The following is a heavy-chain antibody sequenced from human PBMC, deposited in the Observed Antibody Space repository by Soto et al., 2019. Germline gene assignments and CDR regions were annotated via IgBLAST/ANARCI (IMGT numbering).Heavy chain of an antibody. J-gene: IGHJ4*02. Sequence: GGSLRLCCAASGFTFSSYAMSWVRQAPGKGLEWVSAISGSGGSTYYADSVKGRFTISRDNAKNTLYLQMNSLRAEDTAVYYYAKDPKQQNNGGQGTLVTVSS. CDR2: ISGSGGST. CDR3: AKDPKQQNN. V-gene: IGHV3-23*01. D-gene: IGHD6-13*01. CDR1: GFTFSSYA.